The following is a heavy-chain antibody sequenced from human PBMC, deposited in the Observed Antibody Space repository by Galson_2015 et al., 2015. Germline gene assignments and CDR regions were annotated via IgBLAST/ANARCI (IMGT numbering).Heavy chain of an antibody. Sequence: SLRLSCAASGFTFSSYEMNWVRQAPGKGLEWVSYISSSGTTIYSADSVKGRFTISRDNAKNSLYLQMNSLRAEDTAVYYCARDYGLHELLTGYHPFDYWGQGTLV. V-gene: IGHV3-48*03. CDR3: ARDYGLHELLTGYHPFDY. CDR2: ISSSGTTI. D-gene: IGHD3-9*01. J-gene: IGHJ4*02. CDR1: GFTFSSYE.